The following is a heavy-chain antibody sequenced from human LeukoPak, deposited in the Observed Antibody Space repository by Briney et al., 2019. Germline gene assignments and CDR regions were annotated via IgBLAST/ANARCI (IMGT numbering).Heavy chain of an antibody. CDR3: ARDPPVTAVAGDYMDV. Sequence: GGSLRLSCAASGFTFSSYWMHWVRQAPGKGLVWVSRINSDGSSTSYADSVKGRFTISRDNAKNTLYLQMNSLRAEDTAVYYCARDPPVTAVAGDYMDVWGKGTTVTVSS. V-gene: IGHV3-74*01. CDR1: GFTFSSYW. J-gene: IGHJ6*03. D-gene: IGHD6-19*01. CDR2: INSDGSST.